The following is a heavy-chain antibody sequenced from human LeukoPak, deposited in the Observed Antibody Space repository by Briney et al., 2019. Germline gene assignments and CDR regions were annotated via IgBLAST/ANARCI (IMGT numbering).Heavy chain of an antibody. CDR1: GFTFTNYA. CDR3: ARGIWSRTVSSYYFDY. CDR2: INAGNGHT. Sequence: GASVNVSCKASGFTFTNYAMQWVRQAPGQRLEWMGWINAGNGHTRYSQRFQGRVTITRDTSATTAYMEVTSLRSEDTAVYYCARGIWSRTVSSYYFDYWGQGTLVTVSS. J-gene: IGHJ4*02. V-gene: IGHV1-3*01. D-gene: IGHD3-3*01.